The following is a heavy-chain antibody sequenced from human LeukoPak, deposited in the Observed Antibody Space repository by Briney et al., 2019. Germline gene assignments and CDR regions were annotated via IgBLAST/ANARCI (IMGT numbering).Heavy chain of an antibody. J-gene: IGHJ3*02. CDR3: AKDPRFSYCSSTTCAYAFDI. Sequence: GGSLRLSCAASGFTFGSYAMSWVRQAPGKGLEWISTISGSGGNTYHADSVKGRFTISRDNSKNTLYLQMNSLRAEDTAVYYCAKDPRFSYCSSTTCAYAFDIWGQGTMVTVSS. D-gene: IGHD2-2*01. V-gene: IGHV3-23*01. CDR1: GFTFGSYA. CDR2: ISGSGGNT.